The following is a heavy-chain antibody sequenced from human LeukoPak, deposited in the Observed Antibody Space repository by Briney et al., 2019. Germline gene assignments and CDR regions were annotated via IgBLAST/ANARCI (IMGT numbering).Heavy chain of an antibody. CDR3: ARDTTYYDFWSGYTNWFDP. D-gene: IGHD3-3*01. J-gene: IGHJ5*02. Sequence: GASVKVSCKASGYTFTGYYMHWVRQAPGQGLEWMGWINPNSGGTNYAQKFQGRVTMTRDTSVSTAYMELSRLRSDDTAVYYCARDTTYYDFWSGYTNWFDPWGQGTLVTVSS. CDR2: INPNSGGT. CDR1: GYTFTGYY. V-gene: IGHV1-2*02.